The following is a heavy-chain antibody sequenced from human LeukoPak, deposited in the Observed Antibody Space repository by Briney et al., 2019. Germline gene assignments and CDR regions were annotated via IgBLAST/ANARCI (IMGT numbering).Heavy chain of an antibody. J-gene: IGHJ4*02. CDR2: ISDTGATT. D-gene: IGHD2-8*01. CDR3: AKDTSIGRYCTNGVCSPFDY. V-gene: IGHV3-23*01. CDR1: GFTFGSYA. Sequence: PGGSLRLSCAGSGFTFGSYAMSWVRQAPGKGLEWVSAISDTGATTYDADSVKGRLTISRDNSRSTLYLQMNSLRAEDSALYYCAKDTSIGRYCTNGVCSPFDYWGQGTLVTVSS.